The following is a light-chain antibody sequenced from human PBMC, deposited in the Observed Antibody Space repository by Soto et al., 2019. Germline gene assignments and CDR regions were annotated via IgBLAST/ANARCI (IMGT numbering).Light chain of an antibody. Sequence: QSALTQPPAASGSPGQSVTISCTGTSSDVGGYNYVSWYQQHPGKAPKLMIYEVSKRPSGVPDRFSGSKSGNTASLTVSGLQAEDEADYHSSSYAGRNNFGVVLGGGTKLTVL. J-gene: IGLJ2*01. CDR2: EVS. CDR3: SSYAGRNNFGVV. CDR1: SSDVGGYNY. V-gene: IGLV2-8*01.